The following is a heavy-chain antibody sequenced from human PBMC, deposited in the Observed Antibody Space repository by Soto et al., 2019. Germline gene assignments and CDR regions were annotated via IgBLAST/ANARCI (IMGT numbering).Heavy chain of an antibody. Sequence: SETLSLTCTVSGGSISSYYWSWIRQPPGKGLEWIGYIYYSGSTNYNPSLKSRVTISVDTSKNQFSLKLSSVTAADTAVYYCARTYYYDSSGYYYYFDYWGQGTLVTVSS. V-gene: IGHV4-59*01. D-gene: IGHD3-22*01. CDR1: GGSISSYY. J-gene: IGHJ4*02. CDR3: ARTYYYDSSGYYYYFDY. CDR2: IYYSGST.